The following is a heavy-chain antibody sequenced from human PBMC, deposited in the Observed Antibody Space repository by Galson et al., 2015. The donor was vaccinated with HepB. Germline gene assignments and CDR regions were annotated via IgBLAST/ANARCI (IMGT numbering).Heavy chain of an antibody. CDR2: IIPIFGTA. CDR3: ARGGSDILSGYDYYYYGMDV. D-gene: IGHD3-9*01. Sequence: SVKVSCKASGFSISNYALSWARQAPGQGLEWMGGIIPIFGTANYAQKFQGRVTITADESTRTAYMELSSLRAEDTAVYYCARGGSDILSGYDYYYYGMDVGGQGTTVTVSS. CDR1: GFSISNYA. V-gene: IGHV1-69*13. J-gene: IGHJ6*02.